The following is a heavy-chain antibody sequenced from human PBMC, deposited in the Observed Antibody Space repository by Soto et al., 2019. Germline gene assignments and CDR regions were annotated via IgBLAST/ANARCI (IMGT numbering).Heavy chain of an antibody. CDR3: ARESHDILTGPPWVWYFDL. CDR1: GRSFSGYY. J-gene: IGHJ2*01. D-gene: IGHD3-9*01. Sequence: QVQLQQWGAGPLRPLETLSLTCGVSGRSFSGYYWAWIRQSPGKGLEWIGEISDRGSINYNPSLKSRVSISVDTSKNHYSLNLRSVTAADTAVYYCARESHDILTGPPWVWYFDLWGRGTLVTVSS. CDR2: ISDRGSI. V-gene: IGHV4-34*01.